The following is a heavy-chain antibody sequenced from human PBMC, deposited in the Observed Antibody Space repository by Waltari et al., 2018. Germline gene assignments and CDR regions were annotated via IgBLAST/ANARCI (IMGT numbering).Heavy chain of an antibody. CDR2: INPKKGDT. J-gene: IGHJ4*02. CDR1: GSRFPDYH. V-gene: IGHV1-2*02. CDR3: ARDPGPLVGAPDY. Sequence: QVQLVQSGTEVKKPGASVTVSCLASGSRFPDYHLLWARQTPGQGLEWLGWINPKKGDTSYAQNFLGRVTMTRDTSINTVYMDLSGLRSDDTAVFYCARDPGPLVGAPDYWGQGTLVTVSS. D-gene: IGHD1-26*01.